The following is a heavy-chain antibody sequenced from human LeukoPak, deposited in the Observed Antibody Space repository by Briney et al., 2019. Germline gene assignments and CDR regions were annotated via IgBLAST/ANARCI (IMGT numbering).Heavy chain of an antibody. J-gene: IGHJ4*02. V-gene: IGHV4-59*01. Sequence: SETLSLTCIVSGDSISSYYWSWIRQPPGRGLEWIGYIYYSGSTNYNPSLKSRVTISVDASKNHFSLKLSSVTAADTAVYYCARDRSLGIIDYWGQGTLVTVSS. CDR1: GDSISSYY. CDR2: IYYSGST. CDR3: ARDRSLGIIDY. D-gene: IGHD3-16*01.